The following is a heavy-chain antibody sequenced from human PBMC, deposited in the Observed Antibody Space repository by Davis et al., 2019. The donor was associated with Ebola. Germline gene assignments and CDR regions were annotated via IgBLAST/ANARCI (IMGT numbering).Heavy chain of an antibody. D-gene: IGHD3-3*01. Sequence: AASVKVSCKASGYTFTSYYVHWVRQAPGQGLEWMGIIHPSGGTTIYAQDFQGRVIMTRDTSTSTVYMDLSSLRSEDTAVYYCARDQLEGDFWSGSFDCWGQGALVTVSS. J-gene: IGHJ4*02. CDR2: IHPSGGTT. V-gene: IGHV1-46*01. CDR3: ARDQLEGDFWSGSFDC. CDR1: GYTFTSYY.